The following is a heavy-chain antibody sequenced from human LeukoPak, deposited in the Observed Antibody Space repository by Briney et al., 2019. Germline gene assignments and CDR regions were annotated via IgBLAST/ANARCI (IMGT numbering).Heavy chain of an antibody. D-gene: IGHD3-22*01. V-gene: IGHV3-30*04. CDR2: ISYDGSNK. J-gene: IGHJ4*02. CDR1: GFTFSSYA. CDR3: ARESPHYYDSSGPDYYFDY. Sequence: GRSLRLSCAASGFTFSSYAMHWVRQAPGKGLEWVAVISYDGSNKYYADSVKGRFTTSRDNSKNTLYPQMNSLRAEDTAVYYCARESPHYYDSSGPDYYFDYWGQGTLVTVSS.